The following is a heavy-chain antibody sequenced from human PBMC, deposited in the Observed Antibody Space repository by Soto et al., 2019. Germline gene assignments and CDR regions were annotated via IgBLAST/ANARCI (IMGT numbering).Heavy chain of an antibody. CDR1: GFTFSDYY. Sequence: GGSLRLSCAASGFTFSDYYMSWIRQAPGKGLEWVSYISSASDVIYYADSVKGRFTISRDNAKKSLYLQINSLRGEDTAIYFCARSGDNYNVLDYWGPGTPVTASS. V-gene: IGHV3-11*01. CDR3: ARSGDNYNVLDY. J-gene: IGHJ4*02. D-gene: IGHD3-10*02. CDR2: ISSASDVI.